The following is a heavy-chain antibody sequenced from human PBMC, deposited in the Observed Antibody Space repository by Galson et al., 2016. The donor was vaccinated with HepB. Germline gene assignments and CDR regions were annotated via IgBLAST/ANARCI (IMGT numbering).Heavy chain of an antibody. Sequence: SLRLSCAASGFTFKNYAMNWVRQAPGKGLEWVSVVSGSGDNTYYADSVKGRLTISRDNSNNTLLLQMNSLRVEDTAVYYCAKGRSAIAAAGLNYWGQGTLVTVSS. J-gene: IGHJ4*02. D-gene: IGHD6-13*01. CDR1: GFTFKNYA. CDR2: VSGSGDNT. V-gene: IGHV3-23*01. CDR3: AKGRSAIAAAGLNY.